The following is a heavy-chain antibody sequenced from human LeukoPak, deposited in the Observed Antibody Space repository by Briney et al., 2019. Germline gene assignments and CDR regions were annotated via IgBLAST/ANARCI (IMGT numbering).Heavy chain of an antibody. J-gene: IGHJ4*02. V-gene: IGHV4-61*01. CDR1: RDSISSGYH. CDR2: IYYSGST. D-gene: IGHD3-16*01. CDR3: ASWGSSAFDY. Sequence: SETLSLTCAVSRDSISSGYHWGWIRQAPGKGLEWIGYIYYSGSTNYNPSLKSRVTISVDTSKNQFSLKLSSVTAADTAVYYCASWGSSAFDYWGQGTLVTVSS.